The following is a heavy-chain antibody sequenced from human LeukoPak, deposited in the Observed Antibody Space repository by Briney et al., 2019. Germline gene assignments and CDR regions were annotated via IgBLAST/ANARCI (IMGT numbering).Heavy chain of an antibody. D-gene: IGHD6-13*01. J-gene: IGHJ4*02. Sequence: GGSLRLSCAASGFTFINYAMSWVRQAPGKGLEWVSGISGPGGSTYYVDSVKGRFTISRDNSKNTLYLQMNSLRAEDTAVYYCARLLYSSRLFDYWGQGTLVTVSS. V-gene: IGHV3-23*01. CDR1: GFTFINYA. CDR2: ISGPGGST. CDR3: ARLLYSSRLFDY.